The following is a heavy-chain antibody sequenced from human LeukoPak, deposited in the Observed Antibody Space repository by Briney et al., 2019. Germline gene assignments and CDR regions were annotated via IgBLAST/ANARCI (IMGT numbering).Heavy chain of an antibody. D-gene: IGHD3-22*01. V-gene: IGHV4-34*01. Sequence: SETLSLTCAVYGGSFSGYYWSWIRQPPGKGLEWIGEINHSGSTNYNPSLKSRVTISVDTSKNQFSLKLSSVTAADTAVYYCARARSNYYDSSGLYRFPVYYFDYWGQGTLVTVSS. CDR1: GGSFSGYY. J-gene: IGHJ4*02. CDR2: INHSGST. CDR3: ARARSNYYDSSGLYRFPVYYFDY.